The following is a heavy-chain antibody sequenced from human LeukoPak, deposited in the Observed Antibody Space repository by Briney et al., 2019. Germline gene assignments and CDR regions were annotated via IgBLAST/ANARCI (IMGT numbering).Heavy chain of an antibody. J-gene: IGHJ4*02. CDR1: GFTFSNAW. D-gene: IGHD3-10*01. CDR3: TTGITMVRGVIHLIDY. Sequence: GGSLRLSCAASGFTFSNAWMSWVRQAPGKGREWVGRIKSKTDGGTTDYAAPVKGRFTISRDDSKNTLYLQMNSLKTDDTAVYYCTTGITMVRGVIHLIDYWGQGTLVTVSS. CDR2: IKSKTDGGTT. V-gene: IGHV3-15*01.